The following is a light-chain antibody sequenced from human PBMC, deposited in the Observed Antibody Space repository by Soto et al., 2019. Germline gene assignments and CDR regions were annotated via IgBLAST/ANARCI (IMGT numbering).Light chain of an antibody. V-gene: IGKV3-11*01. J-gene: IGKJ3*01. CDR3: QQYSRWPRET. CDR2: EAS. CDR1: QSVSNY. Sequence: EIVLTQTPATLSVSPGDRVTHSCRASQSVSNYLTWYQQKPGQAPRLLIYEASKRATGIPARFSGSGSGTDFTLTISSLETEDFAVYFCQQYSRWPRETFGPGTKVDIK.